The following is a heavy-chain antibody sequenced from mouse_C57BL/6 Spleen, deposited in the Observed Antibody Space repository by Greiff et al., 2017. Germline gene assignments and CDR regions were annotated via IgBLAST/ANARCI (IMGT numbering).Heavy chain of an antibody. D-gene: IGHD1-1*01. CDR2: IYPGDGDT. CDR3: ARWTTVYAMDY. V-gene: IGHV1-80*01. Sequence: QVQLQQSGAELVKPGASVKISCKASGYAFSSYWMNWVKQRPGKGLEWIGQIYPGDGDTNYNGKFKGKATLTADKSSSTAYMQLSSLTSEDSAVYFCARWTTVYAMDYWGQGTSVTVSS. J-gene: IGHJ4*01. CDR1: GYAFSSYW.